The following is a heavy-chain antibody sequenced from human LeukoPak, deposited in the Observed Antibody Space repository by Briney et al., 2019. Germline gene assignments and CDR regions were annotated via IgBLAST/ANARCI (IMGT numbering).Heavy chain of an antibody. CDR3: AIIAVAGTPDFDY. Sequence: ASVKVSCKASGYTFTSYDINWVRQATGQGLEWMGWMNPNSGNTGYAQKFQGRVTMTRNTSISTAYMELSSLRSEDTAVYYCAIIAVAGTPDFDYWGQGTLVTVSS. V-gene: IGHV1-8*01. D-gene: IGHD6-19*01. CDR1: GYTFTSYD. J-gene: IGHJ4*02. CDR2: MNPNSGNT.